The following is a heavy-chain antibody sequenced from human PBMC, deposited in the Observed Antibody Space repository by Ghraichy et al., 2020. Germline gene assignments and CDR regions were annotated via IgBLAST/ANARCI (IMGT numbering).Heavy chain of an antibody. Sequence: GGSLRLSCGASGFSVSIYYMSWVRQAPGKGLEWVSVIYTGGSTYYADSVKDRFTVSRDRSKNTMYLQMNSLRPEDTGVYYCARDRSGYDYNWFNIWGQGTLVTVSS. J-gene: IGHJ5*02. D-gene: IGHD5-12*01. V-gene: IGHV3-53*05. CDR3: ARDRSGYDYNWFNI. CDR2: IYTGGST. CDR1: GFSVSIYY.